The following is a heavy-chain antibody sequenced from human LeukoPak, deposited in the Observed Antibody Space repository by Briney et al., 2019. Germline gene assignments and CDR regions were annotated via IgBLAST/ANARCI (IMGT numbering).Heavy chain of an antibody. Sequence: SETLSLTCAVSGGSVKTYYWSSIRQSPERGLQWIGFIHATGSTNTFPSLKGRVTISLDTSTNQFSLRLKSVTAADTAVYYCARHSARGYNYIDFWGRGTLVTVSS. J-gene: IGHJ4*02. CDR1: GGSVKTYY. CDR2: IHATGST. V-gene: IGHV4-4*08. D-gene: IGHD5-24*01. CDR3: ARHSARGYNYIDF.